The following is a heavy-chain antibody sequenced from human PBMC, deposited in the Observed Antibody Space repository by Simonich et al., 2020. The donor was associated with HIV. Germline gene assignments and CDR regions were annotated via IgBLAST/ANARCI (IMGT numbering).Heavy chain of an antibody. J-gene: IGHJ4*02. CDR2: INHSGIT. Sequence: QVQLQQWGAGLLKPSETLSLTCAVYGGSFSGYYWSWIRQPPGKGLGGIGEINHSGITNYKPSLNRRATISVDKSKNQFSLKLSSVTAADTAIYYCARRDLELILYFDYWGQGNLVTVSS. CDR1: GGSFSGYY. CDR3: ARRDLELILYFDY. V-gene: IGHV4-34*01. D-gene: IGHD3-3*01.